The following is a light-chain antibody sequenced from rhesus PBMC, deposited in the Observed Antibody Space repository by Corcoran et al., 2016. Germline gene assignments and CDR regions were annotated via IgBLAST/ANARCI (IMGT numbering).Light chain of an antibody. CDR3: QQHKTDPIT. J-gene: IGKJ4*01. V-gene: IGKV1-33*02. CDR2: DAS. Sequence: IQMTQSPSSLSASVGDTVTITCQASQDISTDVAWYQQKPGKAPKLLFYDASTLQSGVPSRFSGSGPGTEVTLTISGLQPEDFTTTYCQQHKTDPITFGGGTKVEVK. CDR1: QDISTD.